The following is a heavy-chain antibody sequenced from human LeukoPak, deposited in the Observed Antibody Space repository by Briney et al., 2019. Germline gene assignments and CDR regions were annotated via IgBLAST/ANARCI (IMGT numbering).Heavy chain of an antibody. J-gene: IGHJ4*02. CDR1: GFTFSSYA. CDR2: ISGSGGST. CDR3: ARDYGDYGRPLLFVY. D-gene: IGHD4-17*01. V-gene: IGHV3-23*01. Sequence: PGGSLRLSCAASGFTFSSYAMSWVRQAPGKGLEWVSAISGSGGSTYYADSVKGRFTISRDNSKNTLYLQMNSLRAEDTAVYYCARDYGDYGRPLLFVYWGQGTLVTVSS.